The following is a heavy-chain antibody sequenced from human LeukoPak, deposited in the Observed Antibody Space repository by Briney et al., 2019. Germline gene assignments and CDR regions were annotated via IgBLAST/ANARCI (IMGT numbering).Heavy chain of an antibody. CDR2: IIPIFGTA. Sequence: SVKVSCKASGGTFSSYAISWVRQAPGQGLEWMGGIIPIFGTANYAQKFQGRVTITADKSTSTAYMELSSLRSEDTAVYYCARATYDIFTGYYPYYFDFWGQGTLVTVSS. CDR3: ARATYDIFTGYYPYYFDF. CDR1: GGTFSSYA. D-gene: IGHD3-9*01. V-gene: IGHV1-69*06. J-gene: IGHJ4*02.